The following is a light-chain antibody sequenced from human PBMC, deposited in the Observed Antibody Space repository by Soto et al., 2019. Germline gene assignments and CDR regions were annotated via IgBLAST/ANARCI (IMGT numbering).Light chain of an antibody. CDR3: HQYGSSPRT. Sequence: EIVLTQSPGTLSLSPGERATLSCRASQIVSSSFLAWYQQKPGQAPRLLIYGASSRATGIPDRFSGSGSGTDFTLTSSRLEPEDFAVYYCHQYGSSPRTFGQGTKVDIK. V-gene: IGKV3-20*01. CDR1: QIVSSSF. CDR2: GAS. J-gene: IGKJ1*01.